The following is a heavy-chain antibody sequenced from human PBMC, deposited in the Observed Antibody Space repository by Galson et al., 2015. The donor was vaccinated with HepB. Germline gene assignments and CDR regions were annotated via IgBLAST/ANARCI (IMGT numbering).Heavy chain of an antibody. J-gene: IGHJ5*02. CDR1: GYTFTSYG. CDR2: ISAYNGNT. CDR3: ARDWRLLVATTRNNWFDP. V-gene: IGHV1-18*04. D-gene: IGHD1-26*01. Sequence: QSGAEVKKPGASVKVSCKASGYTFTSYGISWVRQAPGQGLEWMGWISAYNGNTNYAQKLQGRVTMTTDTSTSTAYMELRSLRSDDTAVYYCARDWRLLVATTRNNWFDPWGQGTLVTVSS.